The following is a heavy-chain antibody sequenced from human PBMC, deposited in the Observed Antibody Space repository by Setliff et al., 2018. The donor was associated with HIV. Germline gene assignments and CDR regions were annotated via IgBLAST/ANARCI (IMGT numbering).Heavy chain of an antibody. D-gene: IGHD3-10*01. CDR3: AREGLYGTGGLDF. J-gene: IGHJ4*02. CDR1: GYTFTSYA. Sequence: ASVKVSCKASGYTFTSYAMHWVRQAPGQRLEWMGWINAGNGNTKYSQKFQGRVTITRDTSASTAYMELSSLRSEDTAVYSCAREGLYGTGGLDFWGQGTLVTVSS. V-gene: IGHV1-3*01. CDR2: INAGNGNT.